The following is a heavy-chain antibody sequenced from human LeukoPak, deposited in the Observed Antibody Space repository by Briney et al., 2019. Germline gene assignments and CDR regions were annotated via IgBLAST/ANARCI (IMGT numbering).Heavy chain of an antibody. J-gene: IGHJ6*04. CDR3: ARHPSDYYGSGSYYLYYYYYYGMDV. CDR2: IKQDGSEK. CDR1: GFTFSSYW. D-gene: IGHD3-10*01. Sequence: GGSLRLSCAASGFTFSSYWMSWVRQAPGKGLEWVANIKQDGSEKYYVDSVKGRFTISRDNAKNSLYLQMNSLRAEDTAVYYCARHPSDYYGSGSYYLYYYYYYGMDVWGKGTAVTVSS. V-gene: IGHV3-7*03.